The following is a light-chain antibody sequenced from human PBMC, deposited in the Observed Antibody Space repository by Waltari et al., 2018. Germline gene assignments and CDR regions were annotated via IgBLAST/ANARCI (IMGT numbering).Light chain of an antibody. V-gene: IGKV3-15*01. Sequence: EIEMTQSHAIMSVSPGERVTLSCRASQKISNNFACYQQKPGQAPRLLSYGPTTRASGIPGRFRGSGSGTESTLTIDGLQSEDFAVYYCLQYNDWPPLFTFGPGTKVEIK. CDR1: QKISNN. CDR3: LQYNDWPPLFT. J-gene: IGKJ3*01. CDR2: GPT.